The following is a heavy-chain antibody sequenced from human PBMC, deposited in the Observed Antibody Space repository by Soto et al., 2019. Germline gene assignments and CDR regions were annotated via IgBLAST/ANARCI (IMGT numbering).Heavy chain of an antibody. J-gene: IGHJ6*02. Sequence: HPGGSLRLSCAASDFTFSRDHMNWVRQAPEKKLEKISYISSSSSDIYYADSVKGRFTISRDNSKSTLYLQMNSLRADDTSLYYCAKGRSYYYYYGVVVWGQGTKVTVSS. V-gene: IGHV3-48*01. CDR2: ISSSSSDI. CDR3: AKGRSYYYYYGVVV. CDR1: DFTFSRDH.